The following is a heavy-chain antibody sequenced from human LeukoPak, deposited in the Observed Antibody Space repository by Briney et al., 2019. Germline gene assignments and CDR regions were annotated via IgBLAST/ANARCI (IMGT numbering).Heavy chain of an antibody. CDR3: ARGGSVTSATSFDY. CDR1: GGTFSSYA. Sequence: SVKVSCKASGGTFSSYAISWVRQAPGQGLEWMGGIIPIFGTANYAQKFQGRVTITADESTSTAYMELSSLRSEDTAVYYCARGGSVTSATSFDYWGQGTLVIVSS. V-gene: IGHV1-69*13. CDR2: IIPIFGTA. D-gene: IGHD3-10*01. J-gene: IGHJ4*02.